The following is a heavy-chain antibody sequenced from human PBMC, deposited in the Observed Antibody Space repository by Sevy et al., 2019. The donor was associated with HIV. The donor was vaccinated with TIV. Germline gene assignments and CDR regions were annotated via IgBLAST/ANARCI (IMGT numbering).Heavy chain of an antibody. CDR3: ARSPPVVVVPGAPSWFDP. V-gene: IGHV4-34*01. CDR2: INESGIT. J-gene: IGHJ5*02. CDR1: YGAFSGYY. Sequence: SETLSLTCAVHYGAFSGYYWNWIRQVPGKGLEWIGEINESGITYYNPSLKSRVTISVDTSKKQFSLKLNSVTAVDSAVYFCARSPPVVVVPGAPSWFDPWGQGTLVTSPQ. D-gene: IGHD2-2*01.